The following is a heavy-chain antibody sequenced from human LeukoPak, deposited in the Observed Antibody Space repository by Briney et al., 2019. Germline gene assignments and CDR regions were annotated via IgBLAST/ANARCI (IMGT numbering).Heavy chain of an antibody. CDR2: INTNTGNP. D-gene: IGHD1-26*01. Sequence: ASVKVSCKASGYTFTSYAMNWVRQAPGQGLEWMGWINTNTGNPTYAQGFTGRFVFSLDTSVSTAYLQISSLKAEDTDVYYCARVVGIDPIVGATTDAFDIWGKGTMVTVSS. J-gene: IGHJ3*02. CDR3: ARVVGIDPIVGATTDAFDI. V-gene: IGHV7-4-1*02. CDR1: GYTFTSYA.